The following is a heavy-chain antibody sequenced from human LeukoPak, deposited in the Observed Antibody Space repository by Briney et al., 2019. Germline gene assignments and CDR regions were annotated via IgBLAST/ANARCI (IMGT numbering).Heavy chain of an antibody. V-gene: IGHV1-18*01. J-gene: IGHJ6*03. CDR2: ISAYNGNT. CDR3: ARSHGGYCSGGSCYSFYYYYYMDV. Sequence: ASVNVSCKASGYTFTIYGIRWVRQAPGQGLEWMGWISAYNGNTNYAQKLQGRVTMTTDTSTSTAYMELRSLRSDDTAVYYCARSHGGYCSGGSCYSFYYYYYMDVWGKGTTVTVSS. D-gene: IGHD2-15*01. CDR1: GYTFTIYG.